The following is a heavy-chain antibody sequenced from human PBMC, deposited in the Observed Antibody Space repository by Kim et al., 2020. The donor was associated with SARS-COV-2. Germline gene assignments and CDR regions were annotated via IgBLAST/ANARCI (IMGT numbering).Heavy chain of an antibody. J-gene: IGHJ6*02. D-gene: IGHD1-1*01. V-gene: IGHV4-31*03. CDR2: IYYSGST. CDR3: ARDSMEPVGYYYWGMDL. CDR1: GGSIRSGGYY. Sequence: SETLSLTCTVSGGSIRSGGYYWNWIRQPPGKGLEWIGSIYYSGSTYYNPSLKSRVTISVDTSKNQFSLKLSAVTAADTAVYYCARDSMEPVGYYYWGMDLWPQGTGVTVSS.